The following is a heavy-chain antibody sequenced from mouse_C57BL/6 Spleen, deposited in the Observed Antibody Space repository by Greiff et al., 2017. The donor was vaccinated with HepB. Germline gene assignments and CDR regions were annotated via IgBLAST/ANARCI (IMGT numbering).Heavy chain of an antibody. CDR2: IDPEDGET. Sequence: EVQLQQSGAELVKPGASVKLSCTASGFNIKDYYMHWVKQRTEQGLEWIGRIDPEDGETKYAPNFQGKATITADTSSNTAYLQRSSLTSEDTTVYYCARLPYYGSSSYYFDYWGQGTTLTVSS. J-gene: IGHJ2*01. D-gene: IGHD1-1*01. CDR1: GFNIKDYY. V-gene: IGHV14-2*01. CDR3: ARLPYYGSSSYYFDY.